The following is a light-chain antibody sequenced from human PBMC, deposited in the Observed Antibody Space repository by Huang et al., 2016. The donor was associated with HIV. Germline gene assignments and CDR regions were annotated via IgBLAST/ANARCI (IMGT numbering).Light chain of an antibody. J-gene: IGKJ2*03. CDR3: QQFGSSPPYS. CDR1: QSVNNNY. Sequence: EILLTQSPDTLSLSPGERATLSCRASQSVNNNYLAWYQQKPGQAPRLLLYRASTRATGIPGRFSGSGSGTDFTLTISRLEPDDFAVYYCQQFGSSPPYSFGQGTKLEIK. CDR2: RAS. V-gene: IGKV3-20*01.